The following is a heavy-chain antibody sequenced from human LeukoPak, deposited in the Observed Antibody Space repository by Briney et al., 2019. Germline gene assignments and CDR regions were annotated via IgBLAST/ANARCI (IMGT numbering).Heavy chain of an antibody. J-gene: IGHJ6*03. Sequence: PGGSLRLSCAASGFTFSSYWMSWVRQAPGKGLEWVANIKQHGNEKYYVDSVKGRFTISRDNAKNSLYLQMNSLRAEDTAVYYCAREGGYSYGKSYYFYMDVWGKGTTVTVSS. CDR2: IKQHGNEK. CDR1: GFTFSSYW. D-gene: IGHD5-18*01. V-gene: IGHV3-7*01. CDR3: AREGGYSYGKSYYFYMDV.